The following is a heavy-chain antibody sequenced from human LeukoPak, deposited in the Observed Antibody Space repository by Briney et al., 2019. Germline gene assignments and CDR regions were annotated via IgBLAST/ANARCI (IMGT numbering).Heavy chain of an antibody. CDR2: INPNSGGT. CDR1: GYTFTGYY. J-gene: IGHJ4*02. Sequence: ASVKVSCKASGYTFTGYYMHWVRQAPGQGLEWMGRINPNSGGTNYAQKFQGRVTMTRDTSISTAYMELSRLRSDDTAVYYCARDRRGSRRIFDGYDYWGQGTLVTVSS. V-gene: IGHV1-2*06. CDR3: ARDRRGSRRIFDGYDY. D-gene: IGHD6-13*01.